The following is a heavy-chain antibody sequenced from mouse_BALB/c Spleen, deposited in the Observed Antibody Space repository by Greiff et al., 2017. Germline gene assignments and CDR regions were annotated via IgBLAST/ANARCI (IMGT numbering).Heavy chain of an antibody. CDR1: GYSITSDYA. J-gene: IGHJ3*01. Sequence: VQLKESGPGLVKPSQSLSLTCTVTGYSITSDYAWNWIRQFPGNKLEWMGYISYSGSTSYNPSLKSRISITRDTSKNQFFLQLNSVTTEDTATYYCARSYDYDDDWGQGTLVTVSA. V-gene: IGHV3-2*02. D-gene: IGHD2-4*01. CDR2: ISYSGST. CDR3: ARSYDYDDD.